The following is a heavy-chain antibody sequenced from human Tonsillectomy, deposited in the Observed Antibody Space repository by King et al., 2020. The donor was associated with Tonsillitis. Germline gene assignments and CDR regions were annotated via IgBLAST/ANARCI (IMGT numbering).Heavy chain of an antibody. CDR2: ISYDGNNK. Sequence: VQLVESGGGVVQPGRSLRLSCAASGFTFSTYAMHWVRQAPGRGLEWVAVISYDGNNKYFADSVKGRFTISRDNSKNTLYLLMNSLRAEDTAVYYCARDMEQWLANSYFYSCGQGTLVTVS. CDR1: GFTFSTYA. J-gene: IGHJ4*02. CDR3: ARDMEQWLANSYFYS. D-gene: IGHD6-19*01. V-gene: IGHV3-30*04.